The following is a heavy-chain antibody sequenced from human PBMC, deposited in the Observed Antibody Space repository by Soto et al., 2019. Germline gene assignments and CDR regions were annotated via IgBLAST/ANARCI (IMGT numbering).Heavy chain of an antibody. CDR2: IHHSGST. D-gene: IGHD1-1*01. CDR1: GGSVSSSHW. Sequence: LSLTCGVSGGSVSSSHWWSWVRQPPGKGLEWIGEIHHSGSTKYNPSLKSRVTMSVDKIKNQFSLKLSDVAAADTAVYYCAGERTDEVYVILRYYGMDVWGQGTTVTVSS. CDR3: AGERTDEVYVILRYYGMDV. J-gene: IGHJ6*02. V-gene: IGHV4-4*02.